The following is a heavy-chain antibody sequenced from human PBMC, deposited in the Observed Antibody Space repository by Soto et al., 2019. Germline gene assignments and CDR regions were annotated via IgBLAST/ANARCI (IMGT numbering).Heavy chain of an antibody. V-gene: IGHV5-51*01. CDR1: GYSFTSYW. CDR3: ARRLPADFWSGYYTGPFDY. J-gene: IGHJ4*02. CDR2: IYPGDSDT. D-gene: IGHD3-3*01. Sequence: GESLRISCKGSGYSFTSYWIGWVRQMPGKGLEWMGIIYPGDSDTRYSPSFQGQVTISADKSISTAYLQWSSLKASDTAMYYCARRLPADFWSGYYTGPFDYWGQGTLVTVSS.